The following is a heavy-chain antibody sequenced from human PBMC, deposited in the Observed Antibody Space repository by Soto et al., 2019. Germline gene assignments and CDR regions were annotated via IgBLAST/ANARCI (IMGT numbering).Heavy chain of an antibody. CDR3: ARAYGAASFDL. D-gene: IGHD3-10*01. CDR2: VSPNSGNT. V-gene: IGHV1-8*02. J-gene: IGHJ5*02. Sequence: QVQLVQSGAEVRKSGASVKVSCKASGYTFSGFDIHWVRQATGQGLEWMGWVSPNSGNTGYAQRFQGRLTMTRDTSKSTAYMEIKSLTSEDTAMSYCARAYGAASFDLWGQGTLVTASS. CDR1: GYTFSGFD.